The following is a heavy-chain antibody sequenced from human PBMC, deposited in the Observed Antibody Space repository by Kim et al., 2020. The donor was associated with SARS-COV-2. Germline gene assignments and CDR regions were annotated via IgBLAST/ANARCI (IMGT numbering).Heavy chain of an antibody. CDR2: ISSSSSYI. Sequence: GGSLRLSCAASGFTFSSYSMNWVRQAPGKGLEWVSSISSSSSYIYYADSVKGRFTISRDNAKNSLYLQMNSLRAEDTAVYYCARDTFSAAGNLDCWGQGTLVTVSS. V-gene: IGHV3-21*01. CDR1: GFTFSSYS. J-gene: IGHJ4*02. CDR3: ARDTFSAAGNLDC. D-gene: IGHD6-13*01.